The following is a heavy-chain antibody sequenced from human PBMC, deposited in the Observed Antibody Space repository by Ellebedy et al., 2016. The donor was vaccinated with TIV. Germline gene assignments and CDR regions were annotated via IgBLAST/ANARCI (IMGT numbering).Heavy chain of an antibody. CDR1: GFTFGTFW. D-gene: IGHD6-19*01. CDR3: ARLHSTGWYGPDY. Sequence: GGSLRLSCAASGFTFGTFWMSWVRQAPGKGLEWVANIKQDGSEKYYVDSVKGRFTISRDNAKNSLYLQMNSLRAEDTAVYYCARLHSTGWYGPDYWGQGTPVTVSS. CDR2: IKQDGSEK. V-gene: IGHV3-7*01. J-gene: IGHJ4*02.